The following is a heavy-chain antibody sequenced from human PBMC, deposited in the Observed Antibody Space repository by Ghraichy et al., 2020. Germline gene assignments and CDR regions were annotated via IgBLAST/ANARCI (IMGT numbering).Heavy chain of an antibody. D-gene: IGHD2-15*01. J-gene: IGHJ4*02. CDR2: VETEADGGTR. Sequence: LSLTCAASGFTFSGAWMSWVRQAPGKGPEWVGRVETEADGGTRDYAASVKGRFIMSRDDSKNILYLQMNSLKIEDTAVYYCTAGIGDFWGQGTLVTVSS. CDR1: GFTFSGAW. V-gene: IGHV3-15*04. CDR3: TAGIGDF.